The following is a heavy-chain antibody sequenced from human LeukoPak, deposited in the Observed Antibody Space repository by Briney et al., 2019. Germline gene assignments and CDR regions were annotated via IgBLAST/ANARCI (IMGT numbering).Heavy chain of an antibody. D-gene: IGHD6-13*01. CDR3: AKDRSTTWSFDY. J-gene: IGHJ4*02. CDR2: ISDDGSRK. CDR1: GFTFSFSG. V-gene: IGHV3-30*18. Sequence: GRSLRLSCAASGFTFSFSGMYWVRQAPGKGLEWVAFISDDGSRKYYAGSVKGRFTISRDNSKNMLFLQMNSLRTEDTAVYYCAKDRSTTWSFDYWGQGTLVTVSS.